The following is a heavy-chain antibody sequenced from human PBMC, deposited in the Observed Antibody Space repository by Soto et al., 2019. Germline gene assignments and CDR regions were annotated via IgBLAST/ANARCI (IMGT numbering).Heavy chain of an antibody. D-gene: IGHD3-22*01. J-gene: IGHJ4*02. Sequence: GGSLRLSCAASGFTFSSYAMSWVRQAPGKGLEWVSAISGSGGSTYYADSVKGRFTISRDNSKNTLYLQMNSLRAEDTAVYYCAKDPLYYYDSSGYEYFDYWGQGTLVTVSS. CDR2: ISGSGGST. V-gene: IGHV3-23*01. CDR1: GFTFSSYA. CDR3: AKDPLYYYDSSGYEYFDY.